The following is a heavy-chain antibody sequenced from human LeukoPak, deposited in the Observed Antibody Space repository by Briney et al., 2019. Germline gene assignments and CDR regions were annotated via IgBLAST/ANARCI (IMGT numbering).Heavy chain of an antibody. CDR1: GFTFSSYA. D-gene: IGHD4-23*01. CDR2: ISGSGGST. J-gene: IGHJ4*02. CDR3: ARDYGGSSPFDY. Sequence: GGSLRLSCAASGFTFSSYAMSWVRQAPGKGLEWVSAISGSGGSTYYADSVKGRFTISRDNAKNSLYLQMNSLRAEDTAVYYCARDYGGSSPFDYWGQGTLVTVSS. V-gene: IGHV3-23*01.